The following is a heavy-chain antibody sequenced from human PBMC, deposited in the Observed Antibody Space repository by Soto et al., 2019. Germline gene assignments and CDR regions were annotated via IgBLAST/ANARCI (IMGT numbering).Heavy chain of an antibody. Sequence: GGALSLSCAASGFNFSSHAMTWVRQAPGKGLEWVAGISGSGGSTYYADSVKGRFTISRDNSNNMLYLQVNSLRAEDTAIFCCAKSRTSSWFFGFDYCGQGTLVTGSS. V-gene: IGHV3-23*01. CDR1: GFNFSSHA. D-gene: IGHD6-13*01. J-gene: IGHJ4*02. CDR2: ISGSGGST. CDR3: AKSRTSSWFFGFDY.